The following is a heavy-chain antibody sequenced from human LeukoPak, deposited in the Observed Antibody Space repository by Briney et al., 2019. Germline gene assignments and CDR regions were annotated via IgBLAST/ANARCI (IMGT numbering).Heavy chain of an antibody. CDR1: GGTFSSYA. D-gene: IGHD3-3*01. V-gene: IGHV1-69*13. Sequence: ASVKVSCKASGGTFSSYAISWVRQAPGQGLEWMGGIIPIFGTANYAQKFQGRVTITADESTSTAYMELSSLRSEDTAVYYCARVRDFWSGYYQYYFDYWGQGTLVTVSS. J-gene: IGHJ4*02. CDR3: ARVRDFWSGYYQYYFDY. CDR2: IIPIFGTA.